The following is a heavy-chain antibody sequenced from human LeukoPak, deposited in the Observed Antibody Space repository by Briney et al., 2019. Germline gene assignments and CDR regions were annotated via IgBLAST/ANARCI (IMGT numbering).Heavy chain of an antibody. J-gene: IGHJ4*02. CDR2: IWYDGSNK. CDR1: GFPFSTSA. Sequence: PGRSLRLSCAASGFPFSTSAMHWVRQAPGKGLEWVAVIWYDGSNKYYADSVKGRFTISRDNSKNTLYLQMNSLRAEDSAVYYCARDLYGGATLFDYWGQGTLVTVSS. D-gene: IGHD1-26*01. V-gene: IGHV3-33*08. CDR3: ARDLYGGATLFDY.